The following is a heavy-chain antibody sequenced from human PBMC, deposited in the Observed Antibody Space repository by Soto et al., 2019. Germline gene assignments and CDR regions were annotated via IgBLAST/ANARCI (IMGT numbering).Heavy chain of an antibody. J-gene: IGHJ4*02. D-gene: IGHD6-13*01. Sequence: QVQLVQSGAEVKKPGSSVKVSCKASGGTFSSYTISWVRQAAGQGLEWMGRIIPILGIANYAQKFQGRVTITADKSTSTDYMELSSLRSEDTAVYYCARDPSIAAAGTGSYWGQGTLVTVSS. CDR1: GGTFSSYT. CDR3: ARDPSIAAAGTGSY. V-gene: IGHV1-69*08. CDR2: IIPILGIA.